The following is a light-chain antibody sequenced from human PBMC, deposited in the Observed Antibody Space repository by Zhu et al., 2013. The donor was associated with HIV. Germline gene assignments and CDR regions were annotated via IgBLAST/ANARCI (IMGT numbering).Light chain of an antibody. CDR1: QTVRGW. V-gene: IGKV1-5*01. Sequence: DIQLTQSPSTLSASVGDRVTITCRASQTVRGWLAWYQLKPGKAPKLLVFDASSLGSGVPSRFSGSGSGTEFTLTISSLQPDDSASYFCQQYQTYFYTFGQGTKVEI. CDR3: QQYQTYFYT. J-gene: IGKJ2*01. CDR2: DAS.